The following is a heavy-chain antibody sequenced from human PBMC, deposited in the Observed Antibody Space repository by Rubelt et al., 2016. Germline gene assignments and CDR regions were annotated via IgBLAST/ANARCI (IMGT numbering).Heavy chain of an antibody. CDR1: GGSISSYY. CDR2: IYYSGST. Sequence: QVQLQESGPGLVKPSETLSLTCTVSGGSISSYYWSWIRQPPGKGLEWIGYIYYSGSTNYNPSLKSRVTISVDTSKNQFSLKLSSVTAADTAVYYCASSPYDSSGYYSLTPFDYWGQGTLVTVSS. V-gene: IGHV4-59*01. D-gene: IGHD3-22*01. J-gene: IGHJ4*02. CDR3: ASSPYDSSGYYSLTPFDY.